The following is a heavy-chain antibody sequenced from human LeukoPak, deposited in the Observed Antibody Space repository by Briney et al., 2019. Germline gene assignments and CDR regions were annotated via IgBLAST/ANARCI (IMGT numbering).Heavy chain of an antibody. D-gene: IGHD6-13*01. V-gene: IGHV4-59*01. CDR3: ARGRNLAAAGPSYYYYGMDV. CDR2: ISDTGST. Sequence: SETLSLTCTVSGGSISSYYWSWIRQPPGKGLEWIGYISDTGSTDYNPSLRSRVTISLDTSKNQFSLKLSSVTAADTAVYYCARGRNLAAAGPSYYYYGMDVWGQGTTVTVSS. J-gene: IGHJ6*02. CDR1: GGSISSYY.